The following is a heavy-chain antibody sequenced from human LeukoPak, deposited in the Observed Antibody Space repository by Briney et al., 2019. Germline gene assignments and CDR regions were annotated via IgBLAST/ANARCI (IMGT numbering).Heavy chain of an antibody. CDR2: IYYSGST. CDR1: GGSISSYY. CDR3: ARAPLRFLESSHFDY. J-gene: IGHJ4*02. Sequence: SETLSLTCTVSGGSISSYYWSWIRQPPGKGLEWIGYIYYSGSTNYDPSLKSRVTISVDTSKNQFSLKLSSATAADTAVYYSARAPLRFLESSHFDYWGQGTLVTVSS. V-gene: IGHV4-59*01. D-gene: IGHD3-3*01.